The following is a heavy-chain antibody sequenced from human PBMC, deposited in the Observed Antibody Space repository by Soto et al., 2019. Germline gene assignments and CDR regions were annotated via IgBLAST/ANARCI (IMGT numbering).Heavy chain of an antibody. CDR2: ISSSSSYI. CDR1: GFTFSGYS. CDR3: ARSFYGDYPFDY. V-gene: IGHV3-21*01. J-gene: IGHJ4*02. Sequence: EVQLVESGGGLVKPGGSLRLSCAASGFTFSGYSLNWVRQAPGKGLEWVSSISSSSSYIYYADSVKGRFTISRDNAKKSLELQMYSLRAEDTAVYYCARSFYGDYPFDYWGQGTLVTVSS. D-gene: IGHD4-17*01.